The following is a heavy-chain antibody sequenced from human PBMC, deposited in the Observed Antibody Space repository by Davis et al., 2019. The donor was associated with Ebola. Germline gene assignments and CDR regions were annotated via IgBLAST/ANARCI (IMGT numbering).Heavy chain of an antibody. CDR3: AYYDILTDGMDV. CDR2: IYHSGST. D-gene: IGHD3-9*01. CDR1: GGSISSSNW. V-gene: IGHV4-4*02. Sequence: SETLSLTCAVSGGSISSSNWWSWVRQPPGKGLEWIGEIYHSGSTNYNPSLKSRVTISVDTSKNQFSLKLSSVTAADTAVYYCAYYDILTDGMDVWGQGTTVTVSS. J-gene: IGHJ6*02.